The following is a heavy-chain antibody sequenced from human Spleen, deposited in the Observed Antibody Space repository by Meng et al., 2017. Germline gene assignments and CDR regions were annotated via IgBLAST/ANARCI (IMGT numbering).Heavy chain of an antibody. V-gene: IGHV4-4*07. J-gene: IGHJ2*01. CDR2: LYTSGST. CDR3: ARGGANWGSHWYFDL. CDR1: GGSISSYY. D-gene: IGHD7-27*01. Sequence: SETLSPTCTVPGGSISSYYWSWIRQSAGKGLEWIGHLYTSGSTNYNPSLKSRVTISVEVSKNQFALNLSPVTAADTAVYQCARGGANWGSHWYFDLWGRGTVVTVSS.